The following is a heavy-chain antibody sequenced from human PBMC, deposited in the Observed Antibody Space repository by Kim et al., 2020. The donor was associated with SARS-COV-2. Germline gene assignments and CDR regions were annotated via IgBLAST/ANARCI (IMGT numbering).Heavy chain of an antibody. D-gene: IGHD2-2*02. CDR3: AINDIVVVPAAIRTDY. Sequence: GGSLRLSCAASGFTFSSYSMNWVRQAPGKGLEWVSSISSSSSYIYYADSVKGRFTISRDNAKNSLYLQMNSLRAEDTAVYYCAINDIVVVPAAIRTDYWGQGTLVTVSS. J-gene: IGHJ4*02. V-gene: IGHV3-21*01. CDR2: ISSSSSYI. CDR1: GFTFSSYS.